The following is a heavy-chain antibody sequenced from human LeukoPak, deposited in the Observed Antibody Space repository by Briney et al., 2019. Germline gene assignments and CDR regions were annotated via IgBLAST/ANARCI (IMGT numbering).Heavy chain of an antibody. J-gene: IGHJ3*02. D-gene: IGHD3-22*01. CDR3: ARDSGDSSGYYFDAFDI. V-gene: IGHV3-21*01. CDR2: ISSSSSYI. Sequence: PGGSLRLSCAASGFTFSGYSMNWVRQAPGTGLEWVSSISSSSSYIYYADSVKGRFTISRDNAKNSLYLQMNSLRAEDTAVYYCARDSGDSSGYYFDAFDIWGQGTMVTVSS. CDR1: GFTFSGYS.